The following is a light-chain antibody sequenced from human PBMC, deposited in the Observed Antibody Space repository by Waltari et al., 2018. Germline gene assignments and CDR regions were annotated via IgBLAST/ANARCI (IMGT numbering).Light chain of an antibody. CDR2: GAS. CDR3: QQYGSSPPVT. V-gene: IGKV3-20*01. Sequence: EIVLTQSPGTLSLSPGERATLSCRASQSVSSNFLAWYQQKPGQAPRLLIYGASSRATGILDRFSGSGSGTDFTLTISRLEPEDFAVYYCQQYGSSPPVTFGGGTRVEIK. J-gene: IGKJ4*01. CDR1: QSVSSNF.